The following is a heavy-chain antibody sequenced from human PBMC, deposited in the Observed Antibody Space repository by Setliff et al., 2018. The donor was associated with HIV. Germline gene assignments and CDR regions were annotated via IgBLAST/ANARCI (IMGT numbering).Heavy chain of an antibody. CDR2: INPSGGST. Sequence: GASVKVSCKASGYTFTSYYMHWVRQAPGQGLEWMGIINPSGGSTSYAQSFQDRVTMTRDTSTSAVYMELSSLRSEDTAVYYCARVRYCSGGSCYGGEYWFDPWGQGTLVTVSS. V-gene: IGHV1-46*01. J-gene: IGHJ5*02. CDR1: GYTFTSYY. D-gene: IGHD2-15*01. CDR3: ARVRYCSGGSCYGGEYWFDP.